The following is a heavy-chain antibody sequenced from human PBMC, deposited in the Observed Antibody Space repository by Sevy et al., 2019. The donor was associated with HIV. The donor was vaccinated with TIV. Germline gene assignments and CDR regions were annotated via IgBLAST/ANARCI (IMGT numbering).Heavy chain of an antibody. D-gene: IGHD3-9*01. CDR3: AKDILGDNSPWFFFDY. Sequence: GGSLRLSCKASGFIFSRYGVHWVRQAPGKGLEWVTFISFDGRNTYSADSVKGRFTVSRDNSNNAVYLQMNNLRTEDTAMYYCAKDILGDNSPWFFFDYWGQGTQVTVSS. CDR2: ISFDGRNT. V-gene: IGHV3-30*02. CDR1: GFIFSRYG. J-gene: IGHJ4*02.